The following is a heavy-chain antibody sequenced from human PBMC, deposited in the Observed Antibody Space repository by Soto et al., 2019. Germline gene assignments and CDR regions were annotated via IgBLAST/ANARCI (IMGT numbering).Heavy chain of an antibody. Sequence: QVQLQQWGAGLLKSSETLSLTCAVYGGSFSGYYWSWIRQPPGKGLEWIGEINHSGRTNYNPSLNRRVTISVDTSQNQFSLELSSVTAADTAVYYCGRGTRTGRYPPDYWGQGTLVTVSS. CDR1: GGSFSGYY. V-gene: IGHV4-34*01. CDR3: GRGTRTGRYPPDY. J-gene: IGHJ4*02. CDR2: INHSGRT. D-gene: IGHD3-9*01.